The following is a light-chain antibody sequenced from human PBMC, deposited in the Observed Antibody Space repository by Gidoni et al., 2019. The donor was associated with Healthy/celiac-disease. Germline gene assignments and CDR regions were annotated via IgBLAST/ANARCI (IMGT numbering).Light chain of an antibody. CDR2: DKN. CDR1: SLRSYY. CDR3: NSRDSSGNHVV. Sequence: SSELTQDPAVSVALGQTVRITCQGDSLRSYYAIWYQQKPGKAPVLVIYDKNNRPSGIPDRFSGSSSGNTASLTITGAEAEDEADYYCNSRDSSGNHVVFGGGTKLTVL. V-gene: IGLV3-19*01. J-gene: IGLJ2*01.